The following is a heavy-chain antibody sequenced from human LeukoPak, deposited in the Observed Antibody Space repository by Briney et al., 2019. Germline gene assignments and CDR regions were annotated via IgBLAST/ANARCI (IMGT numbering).Heavy chain of an antibody. J-gene: IGHJ5*02. CDR2: INHSGST. CDR3: ARGFFLGRAGWLDP. D-gene: IGHD7-27*01. Sequence: SETPSLNCGDFVGSMRGFYWTWVRQPPGKGLEWIGEINHSGSTNYNPSLKSRVTISIDTSKTQFSLELRSVTAADTAVYYCARGFFLGRAGWLDPWGQGTLVTVSS. CDR1: VGSMRGFY. V-gene: IGHV4-34*01.